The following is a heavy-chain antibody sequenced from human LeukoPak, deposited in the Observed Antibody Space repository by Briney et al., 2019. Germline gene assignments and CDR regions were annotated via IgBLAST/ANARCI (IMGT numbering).Heavy chain of an antibody. D-gene: IGHD1-26*01. CDR3: ARVSGSPLYYYYYYMDV. Sequence: ASVKVSCKASGGTFSSYAISWVRQAPGQGLEWMGWMNPNSGNTGYAQKFQGRVTITRNTSISTAYMELSSLRSEDTAVYYCARVSGSPLYYYYYYMDVWGKGTTVTVSS. CDR2: MNPNSGNT. J-gene: IGHJ6*03. CDR1: GGTFSSYA. V-gene: IGHV1-8*03.